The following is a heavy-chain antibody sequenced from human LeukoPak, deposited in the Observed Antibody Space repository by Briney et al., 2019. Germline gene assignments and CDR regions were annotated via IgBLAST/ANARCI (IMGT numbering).Heavy chain of an antibody. D-gene: IGHD3-10*01. Sequence: GGSLRLSCAASGFTFRNYIIHWVRHAPGKGLEWVAVTSSDLNVKLYADSVKGRFTISRDNSRSTLYLQMNSLRPEDTATYYCAREGYYGSGSPPSLYFDYWGQGTLVTVS. CDR1: GFTFRNYI. CDR3: AREGYYGSGSPPSLYFDY. J-gene: IGHJ4*02. CDR2: TSSDLNVK. V-gene: IGHV3-30-3*01.